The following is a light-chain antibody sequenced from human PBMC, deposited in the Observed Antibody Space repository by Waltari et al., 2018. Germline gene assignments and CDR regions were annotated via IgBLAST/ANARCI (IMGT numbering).Light chain of an antibody. V-gene: IGLV2-23*01. J-gene: IGLJ3*02. Sequence: QSALTQPASVSGAPGQSLTISCTEASSGVGRYNFVSWYQQHTGKAPKVILYEGGKRPSGVSNRFSGSKSGNTASLTSSGLQADDEADYVCSSYTGTATPRVFGGGTRLTVL. CDR1: SSGVGRYNF. CDR3: SSYTGTATPRV. CDR2: EGG.